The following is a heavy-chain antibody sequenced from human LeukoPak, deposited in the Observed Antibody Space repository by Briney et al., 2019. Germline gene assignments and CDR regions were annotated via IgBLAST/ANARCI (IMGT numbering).Heavy chain of an antibody. CDR3: ATFDGYSYYGMDV. V-gene: IGHV4-59*03. CDR2: IYYDGST. Sequence: PSETLSLTCTVSGGSLNTYYWSWIRQPPGEGLQWIGYIYYDGSTNYNPSLESRVTISADTSKNQVSLKLSAVSAADSALYYCATFDGYSYYGMDVWGQGTTVTVSS. CDR1: GGSLNTYY. J-gene: IGHJ6*02. D-gene: IGHD5-24*01.